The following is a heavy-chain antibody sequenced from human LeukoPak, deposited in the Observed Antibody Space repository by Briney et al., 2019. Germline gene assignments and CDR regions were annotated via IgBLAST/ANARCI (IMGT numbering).Heavy chain of an antibody. CDR2: IWYDGSNK. Sequence: PGRSLRLSCAASGFTFSSYGMHWVRQAPGKGLEWVAVIWYDGSNKYYADSVKGRFTISRDNSKNTLYLQMNSLRAEDTAVYYCARGNKWLRQNFDYWGQGTLATVSS. V-gene: IGHV3-33*01. J-gene: IGHJ4*02. CDR1: GFTFSSYG. D-gene: IGHD5-12*01. CDR3: ARGNKWLRQNFDY.